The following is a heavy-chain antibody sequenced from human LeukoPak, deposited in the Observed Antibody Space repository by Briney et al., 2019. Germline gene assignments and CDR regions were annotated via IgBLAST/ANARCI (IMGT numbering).Heavy chain of an antibody. V-gene: IGHV3-30*03. Sequence: GGSLRLSCAASGFTFRSYSMNWVRQAPGKGLEWVAVISYDGSNKYYADSVKGRFTISRDNSKNTLYLQMNSLRAEDTAVYYCARTSVLWFGEYLYWGQGTLVTVSS. CDR1: GFTFRSYS. CDR3: ARTSVLWFGEYLY. CDR2: ISYDGSNK. J-gene: IGHJ4*02. D-gene: IGHD3-10*01.